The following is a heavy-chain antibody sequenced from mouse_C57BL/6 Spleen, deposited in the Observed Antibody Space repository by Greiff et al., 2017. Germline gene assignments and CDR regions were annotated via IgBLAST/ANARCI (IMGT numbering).Heavy chain of an antibody. V-gene: IGHV1-7*01. CDR2: INPSSGYT. D-gene: IGHD1-1*01. Sequence: VMLVESGAELAKPGASVKLSCKASGYTFTSYWMHWVKQRPGQGLEWIGYINPSSGYTKYTQKFKDKDTLTADKSSSTAYMQLSSLTYEDSAVYYCARPGSSIYYAMDYWGQGTSVTVSS. J-gene: IGHJ4*01. CDR3: ARPGSSIYYAMDY. CDR1: GYTFTSYW.